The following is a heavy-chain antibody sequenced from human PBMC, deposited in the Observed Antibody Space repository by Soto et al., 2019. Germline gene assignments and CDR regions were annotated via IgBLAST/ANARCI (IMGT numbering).Heavy chain of an antibody. CDR2: IYYSGST. V-gene: IGHV4-39*01. CDR3: FSRALAAATNFVS. D-gene: IGHD6-25*01. J-gene: IGHJ5*02. CDR1: GGSISSSRSY. Sequence: PSETLSLTCTVSGGSISSSRSYWGWIRQPPGKGLECIGSIYYSGSTYYSPSLKSRVTISVDTSKNQFSLKLSSVTAADTAVYYFFSRALAAATNFVSWGQGPLVTVS.